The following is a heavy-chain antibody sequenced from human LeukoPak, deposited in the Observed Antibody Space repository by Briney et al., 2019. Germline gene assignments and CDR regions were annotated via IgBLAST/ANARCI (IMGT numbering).Heavy chain of an antibody. CDR1: GFTFSGYA. D-gene: IGHD6-13*01. CDR3: ARDFSSSQTIRWNYFDY. CDR2: ISSSGSTI. V-gene: IGHV3-11*01. J-gene: IGHJ4*02. Sequence: GGSLRLSCAASGFTFSGYAMSWVRQAPGKGLEWVSYISSSGSTIYYADSVKGRFTISRDNAKNSLYLQMNSLRAEDTAVYYCARDFSSSQTIRWNYFDYWGQGTLVTVSS.